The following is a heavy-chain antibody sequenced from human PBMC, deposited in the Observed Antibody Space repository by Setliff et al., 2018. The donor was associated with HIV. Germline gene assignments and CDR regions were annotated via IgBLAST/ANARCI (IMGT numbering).Heavy chain of an antibody. CDR2: IYYSGST. Sequence: SETLSLTCAVSGGSISSGGYYWSWIRQHPGKGLEWIGYIYYSGSTYYNPSLKSRVAISVDTSKNQFYLKLSSVTAADTAVYYCARGYHLLNPDYWGQGTLVTVSS. CDR1: GGSISSGGYY. J-gene: IGHJ4*02. V-gene: IGHV4-31*11. D-gene: IGHD2-2*02. CDR3: ARGYHLLNPDY.